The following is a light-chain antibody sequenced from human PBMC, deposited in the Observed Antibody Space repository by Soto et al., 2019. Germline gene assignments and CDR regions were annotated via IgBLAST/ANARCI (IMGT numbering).Light chain of an antibody. J-gene: IGKJ3*01. V-gene: IGKV4-1*01. CDR3: QQYYSTPIT. CDR1: QSVLYSSNNKKY. CDR2: WAS. Sequence: DIVMTQSPDSLAVSLGERATINCKSSQSVLYSSNNKKYLAWYQQKPGQPPKLLINWASTRESGVPERFSGSGSGTDFTLTISSLQAEDVAIYYCQQYYSTPITFGPGTKVDIK.